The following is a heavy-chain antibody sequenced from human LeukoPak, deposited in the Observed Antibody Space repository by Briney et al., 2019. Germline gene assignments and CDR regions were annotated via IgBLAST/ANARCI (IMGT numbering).Heavy chain of an antibody. CDR1: GFTFDDYA. J-gene: IGHJ6*02. CDR2: ISWNSGSI. Sequence: PGGSLRLSCAASGFTFDDYAMHWVRQAPGKGLEWVSGISWNSGSIGYADSVKGRFTISRDNAKNSLYLQMSSLRAEDTAVYYCAAVAYYYGMDVWGQGTTVTVSS. D-gene: IGHD6-19*01. CDR3: AAVAYYYGMDV. V-gene: IGHV3-9*01.